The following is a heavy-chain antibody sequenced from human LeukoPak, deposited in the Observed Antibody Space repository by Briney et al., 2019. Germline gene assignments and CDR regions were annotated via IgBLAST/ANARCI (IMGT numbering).Heavy chain of an antibody. J-gene: IGHJ4*02. V-gene: IGHV3-23*01. CDR2: ISGSSGST. CDR1: GFSFSDCA. D-gene: IGHD3-3*01. Sequence: GESLSLSCVASGFSFSDCAMSWIRQSPGKGLEWVSSISGSSGSTYYADSVKGRSTISRDNSKNTLFLQVNSLRAEDMGRYYCVKGRQRYDFWRFDYWGQGTLVAVSS. CDR3: VKGRQRYDFWRFDY.